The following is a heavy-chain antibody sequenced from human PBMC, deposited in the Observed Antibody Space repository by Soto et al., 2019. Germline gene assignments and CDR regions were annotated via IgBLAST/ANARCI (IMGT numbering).Heavy chain of an antibody. CDR3: AREPPDLDSGFDY. D-gene: IGHD1-26*01. V-gene: IGHV6-1*01. Sequence: HTLSLTCGICGDSVSNNGATWNWIRQSPSRGLEWLGRAYYRSRWRYDYATSVRGRITINPDTSKNQFSLQLNSVTPEDTAVYYCAREPPDLDSGFDYWGQGNPVTVSS. J-gene: IGHJ4*02. CDR2: AYYRSRWRY. CDR1: GDSVSNNGAT.